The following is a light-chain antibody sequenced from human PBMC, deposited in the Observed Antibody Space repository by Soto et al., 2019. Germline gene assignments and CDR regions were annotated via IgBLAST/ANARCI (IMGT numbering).Light chain of an antibody. CDR1: QSVSSN. CDR3: QQYNKWPRT. CDR2: GAS. Sequence: EIVMTQSPATLSVSPGERATLSCRASQSVSSNLAWYQQKAGQAPRLLIYGASTRATGIPARISGSGSGTEFTLTISSLQSEDFAVYHCQQYNKWPRTLGQGTKV. J-gene: IGKJ1*01. V-gene: IGKV3-15*01.